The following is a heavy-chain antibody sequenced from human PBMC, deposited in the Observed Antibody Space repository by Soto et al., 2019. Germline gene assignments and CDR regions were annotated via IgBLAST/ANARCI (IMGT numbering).Heavy chain of an antibody. D-gene: IGHD3-3*01. Sequence: EVQLVESGGGLVQPGGSLRLSCAASGFTFSSYSMNWVRQAPGKGLEWVSYISSSSSTIYYADSVKGRFTISRDNAKNSLYLQMNSLRDEDTAVYYCARDVGEFWSGYLNNWFDPWGQETLVTVSS. CDR3: ARDVGEFWSGYLNNWFDP. V-gene: IGHV3-48*02. J-gene: IGHJ5*02. CDR2: ISSSSSTI. CDR1: GFTFSSYS.